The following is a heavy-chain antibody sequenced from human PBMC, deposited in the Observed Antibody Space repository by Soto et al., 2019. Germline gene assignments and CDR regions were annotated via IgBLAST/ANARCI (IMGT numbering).Heavy chain of an antibody. Sequence: QVQLVESGGGVVQPGRSLRLSCAASGFTFSSYGMHWVRQAPGKGLEWVAVIWYDGSNKYYADSVKGRFTISIDNSKNTLYLQMNSLRGEDTAVYYCARDRDYYDSRGSDAFDIWGQGTIVTVSS. D-gene: IGHD3-22*01. CDR3: ARDRDYYDSRGSDAFDI. CDR1: GFTFSSYG. CDR2: IWYDGSNK. J-gene: IGHJ3*02. V-gene: IGHV3-33*01.